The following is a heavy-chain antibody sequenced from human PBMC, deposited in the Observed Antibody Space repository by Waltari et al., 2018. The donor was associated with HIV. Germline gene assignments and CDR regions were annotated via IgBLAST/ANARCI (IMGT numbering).Heavy chain of an antibody. V-gene: IGHV4-34*01. CDR2: VNHSGTT. Sequence: QVQLQQWGAGLLKPSETLSLTCTVYGGSLSGYYWPWLRQPPGKGLEWIGEVNHSGTTNYNPSLKSRVTISVDTSKNQFSLKLSSVTAADTAVYYCARGEGWLTPFDSWGQGTLVTVSS. J-gene: IGHJ4*02. CDR1: GGSLSGYY. D-gene: IGHD3-22*01. CDR3: ARGEGWLTPFDS.